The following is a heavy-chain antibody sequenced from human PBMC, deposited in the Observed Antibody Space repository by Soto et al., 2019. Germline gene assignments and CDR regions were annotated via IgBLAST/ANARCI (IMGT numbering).Heavy chain of an antibody. CDR2: IYSTGST. D-gene: IGHD2-15*01. V-gene: IGHV4-39*01. CDR1: GDSINSGSHY. Sequence: PSETLSLTCTVSGDSINSGSHYWGWIRQPPGKGLEWIGNIYSTGSTYYNPSLKSRVTISVDTSKNEFSLKLSSVTAADTAVYYCARPILGYSMSGYWGQGTLVTVSS. J-gene: IGHJ4*02. CDR3: ARPILGYSMSGY.